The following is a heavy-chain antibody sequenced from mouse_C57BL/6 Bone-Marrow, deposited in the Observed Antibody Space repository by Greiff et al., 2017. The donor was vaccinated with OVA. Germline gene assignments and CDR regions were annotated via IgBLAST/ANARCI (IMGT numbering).Heavy chain of an antibody. J-gene: IGHJ2*01. Sequence: VKLVESGAELARPGASVKLSCKASGYTFTSYGISWVKQRTGQGLEWIGEIYPRSGNTYYNEKFKGKATLTADKSSSTAYMELRRLTSEDSAVYFCAREGYDLNYWGQGTTLTVSS. CDR2: IYPRSGNT. CDR3: AREGYDLNY. D-gene: IGHD2-2*01. V-gene: IGHV1-81*01. CDR1: GYTFTSYG.